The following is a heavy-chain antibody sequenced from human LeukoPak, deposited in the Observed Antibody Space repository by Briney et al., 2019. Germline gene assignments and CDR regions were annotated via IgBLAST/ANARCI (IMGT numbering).Heavy chain of an antibody. CDR1: GYTFTSYY. V-gene: IGHV1-46*01. CDR2: INPSGGST. J-gene: IGHJ4*02. D-gene: IGHD3-22*01. CDR3: ARDLYYYDSSGYQDY. Sequence: ASVKVSCKASGYTFTSYYMHWVRQAPGQGLEWMGIINPSGGSTSYAQKFQGRVTMTRDTSTSTVYMELSSLRSEGTAVYYCARDLYYYDSSGYQDYWGQGTLVTVSS.